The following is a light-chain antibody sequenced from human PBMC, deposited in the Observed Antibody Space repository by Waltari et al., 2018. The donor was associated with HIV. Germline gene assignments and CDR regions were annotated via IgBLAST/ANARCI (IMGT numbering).Light chain of an antibody. CDR2: DAS. CDR3: QQRSNWSRT. V-gene: IGKV3-11*01. J-gene: IGKJ1*01. Sequence: EIVLTQSPATLSLSPGERATLSCRASQSVSSYLAWYQQKPGQAPRLLIYDASNRATGIPARCSGSGSGTDFTLTISSLEPEDFAVYYCQQRSNWSRTFGQGTKVEIK. CDR1: QSVSSY.